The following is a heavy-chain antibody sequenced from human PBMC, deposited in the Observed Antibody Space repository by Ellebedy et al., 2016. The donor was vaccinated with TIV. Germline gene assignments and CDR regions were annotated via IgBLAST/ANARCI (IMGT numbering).Heavy chain of an antibody. J-gene: IGHJ5*02. CDR3: ARGWRVGATMRMYWFDP. D-gene: IGHD1-26*01. CDR1: GGSFSGYY. CDR2: INHSGST. Sequence: MPSETLSLTCAVYGGSFSGYYWSWIRQPPGKGLEWIGEINHSGSTNYNPSPKGRVPISLDTSKAQFPLKLSSVTAADTAVYYCARGWRVGATMRMYWFDPWGQGTLVTVSS. V-gene: IGHV4-34*01.